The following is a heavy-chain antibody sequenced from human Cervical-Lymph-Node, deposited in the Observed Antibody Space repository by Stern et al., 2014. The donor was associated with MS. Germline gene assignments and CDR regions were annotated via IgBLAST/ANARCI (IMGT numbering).Heavy chain of an antibody. CDR3: ARHLIDSRPPYNWFDP. CDR1: NGSISPYY. V-gene: IGHV4-59*08. D-gene: IGHD6-6*01. CDR2: FYYSGST. Sequence: QLQLQESGPGLVRPSETLSLTCTVSNGSISPYYWSWIRQPPGKGLEWIGYFYYSGSTKYNPPLQSLVTLSLATSTNQFSLNLRSVTAADTAVYYCARHLIDSRPPYNWFDPWGQGTLVTVSS. J-gene: IGHJ5*02.